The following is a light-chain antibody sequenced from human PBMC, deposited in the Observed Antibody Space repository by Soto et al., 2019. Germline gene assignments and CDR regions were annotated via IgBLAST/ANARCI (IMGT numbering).Light chain of an antibody. V-gene: IGKV3-20*01. CDR2: DAS. CDR1: QSVSSRS. Sequence: EIFLTQSPATLSLSPGERATLSGRASQSVSSRSLAWYQQKPGQAPRLLISDASNRAADIPDRFSGSGSGTAFTLTLNRLEPEDFAVYYCQQYAGSPRTFGQGTKVDIK. J-gene: IGKJ1*01. CDR3: QQYAGSPRT.